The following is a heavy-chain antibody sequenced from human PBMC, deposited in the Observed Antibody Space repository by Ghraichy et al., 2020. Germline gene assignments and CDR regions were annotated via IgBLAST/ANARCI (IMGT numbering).Heavy chain of an antibody. V-gene: IGHV1-3*01. CDR3: ATPTYCSGGSCYYYYGMDV. J-gene: IGHJ6*02. CDR1: GYTFTSYA. CDR2: INAGNGNT. D-gene: IGHD2-15*01. Sequence: ASVKVSCKASGYTFTSYAMHWVRQAPGQRLEWMGWINAGNGNTKYSQKFQGRVTITRDTSASTAYMELSSLRSEDTAVYYCATPTYCSGGSCYYYYGMDVWGQGTTVTVSS.